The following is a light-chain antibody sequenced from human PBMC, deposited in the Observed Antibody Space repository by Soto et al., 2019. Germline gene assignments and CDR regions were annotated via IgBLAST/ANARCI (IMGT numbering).Light chain of an antibody. CDR2: DAS. CDR1: QSVSSY. CDR3: QQRSNWPQLT. J-gene: IGKJ4*01. Sequence: EIVLTQSPATLSLSPGERATLSCRASQSVSSYLAWYQQKPGQAPRLLIYDASNRATGIPARCSGSGSGTDFTLTISSLEPEDFAVYYCQQRSNWPQLTFGGGTKVEI. V-gene: IGKV3-11*01.